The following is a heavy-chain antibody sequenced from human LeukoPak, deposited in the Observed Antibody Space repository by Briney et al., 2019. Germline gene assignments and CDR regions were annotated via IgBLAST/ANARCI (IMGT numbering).Heavy chain of an antibody. Sequence: QPGGSLRLSCAASEFTFSNYWMHWVRQAPGKGLVWVSRINSDGSSTAYADSVKGRFTISRDNAKNTLYLQMNSLRAEDTAVYYCAKDPVVTPWFDPWGQGTLVTVSS. CDR1: EFTFSNYW. D-gene: IGHD4-23*01. V-gene: IGHV3-74*01. CDR3: AKDPVVTPWFDP. J-gene: IGHJ5*02. CDR2: INSDGSST.